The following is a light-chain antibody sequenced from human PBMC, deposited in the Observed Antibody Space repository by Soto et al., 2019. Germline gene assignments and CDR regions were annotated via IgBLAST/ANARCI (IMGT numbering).Light chain of an antibody. CDR3: SSYSSTTTL. CDR1: SSDVGGYNY. CDR2: EVS. J-gene: IGLJ2*01. Sequence: SVLTKPSSVSGSPGQSITLSCPGTSSDVGGYNYVSWYQQYPGKAPKLLISEVSNRPSGVSHRFSGSKSGNMAFLTISGLQTEDEGLYHCSSYSSTTTLFGGGTKVTVL. V-gene: IGLV2-14*01.